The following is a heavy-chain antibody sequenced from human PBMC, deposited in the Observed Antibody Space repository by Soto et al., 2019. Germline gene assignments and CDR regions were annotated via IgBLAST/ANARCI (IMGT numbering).Heavy chain of an antibody. J-gene: IGHJ3*02. V-gene: IGHV3-23*01. CDR3: AKDPNRITIFGVVMLSAFDI. CDR2: ISGSGGST. Sequence: GGSLRLSCAASGFTFISYAMSWVRQAPGKGLEWVSAISGSGGSTYYADSVKGRFTISRDNSKNTLYLQMNSLRAEDTAVYYCAKDPNRITIFGVVMLSAFDIWGQGTMVTVSS. CDR1: GFTFISYA. D-gene: IGHD3-3*01.